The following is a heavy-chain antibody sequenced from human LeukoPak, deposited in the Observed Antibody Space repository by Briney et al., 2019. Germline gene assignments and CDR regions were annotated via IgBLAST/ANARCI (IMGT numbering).Heavy chain of an antibody. J-gene: IGHJ6*03. CDR3: ARDRYSSSPDYYYYYMNV. CDR2: IIPILGIA. Sequence: SLKVSWEASRGTLGSYTICCVRHSPAKGREWMWSIIPILGIANDAQSFQGRVTITADKSTSTAYMELSSLRSEDTAVYYCARDRYSSSPDYYYYYMNVGGKRSTATVSS. D-gene: IGHD6-6*01. CDR1: RGTLGSYT. V-gene: IGHV1-69*04.